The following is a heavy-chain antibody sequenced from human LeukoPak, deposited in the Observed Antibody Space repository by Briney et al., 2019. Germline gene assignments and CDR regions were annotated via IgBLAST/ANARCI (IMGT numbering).Heavy chain of an antibody. CDR1: GYTFNSYG. V-gene: IGHV1-18*01. D-gene: IGHD1-26*01. CDR2: ISAYNGNT. J-gene: IGHJ6*02. CDR3: ASDRASGSYPYFYRMDV. Sequence: ASVKVSCKASGYTFNSYGINWVRQAPGQGLEWMGWISAYNGNTNYAQKLQGRVTMTTDTSTSTAYMELRSLRSDDTAVYFCASDRASGSYPYFYRMDVWGQGTTVTVSS.